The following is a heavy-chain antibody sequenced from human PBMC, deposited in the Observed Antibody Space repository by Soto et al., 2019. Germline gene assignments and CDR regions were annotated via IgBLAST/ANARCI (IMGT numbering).Heavy chain of an antibody. CDR2: IRQDGGEK. CDR3: ERPPDYGPHIDY. J-gene: IGHJ4*02. D-gene: IGHD4-17*01. Sequence: PGGSLRLSCRASGYTFSNYYIIWVRQAPGKGLEWVANIRQDGGEKYYVDSVKGRFTISRDNTQNSMYLQMNSLRAEDTAVYYSERPPDYGPHIDYWGQGILVTVSS. CDR1: GYTFSNYY. V-gene: IGHV3-7*03.